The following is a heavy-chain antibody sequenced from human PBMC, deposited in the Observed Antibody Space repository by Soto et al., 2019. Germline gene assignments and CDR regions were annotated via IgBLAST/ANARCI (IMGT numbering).Heavy chain of an antibody. Sequence: PGESLKISCKGSGYSVTSYWSGWVRQMPGKGLEWMGIIYPGDSDTRYSPSFQGQVTISADKSISTAYLQWSSLKASDTAMYYCARIGPIEDWNDVGTLDIAFDYWGQGTLVTVSS. D-gene: IGHD1-1*01. CDR3: ARIGPIEDWNDVGTLDIAFDY. J-gene: IGHJ4*02. CDR1: GYSVTSYW. CDR2: IYPGDSDT. V-gene: IGHV5-51*01.